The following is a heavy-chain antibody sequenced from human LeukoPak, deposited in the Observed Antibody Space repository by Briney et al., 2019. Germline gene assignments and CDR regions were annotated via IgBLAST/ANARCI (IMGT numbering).Heavy chain of an antibody. CDR3: ARRAGAYSHPYDY. CDR1: GFTFSGYW. J-gene: IGHJ4*02. CDR2: INSAGNTT. V-gene: IGHV3-74*01. Sequence: GGSLRLSCAASGFTFSGYWMHWVRQAPGKGLVWVSRINSAGNTTNYADSVKGRFTISRDNAKNTLYLQMNSLRAEDTAVYYCARRAGAYSHPYDYWGQGTLVTVSS. D-gene: IGHD4/OR15-4a*01.